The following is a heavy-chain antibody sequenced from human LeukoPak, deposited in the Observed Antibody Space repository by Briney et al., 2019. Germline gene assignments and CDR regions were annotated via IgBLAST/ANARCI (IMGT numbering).Heavy chain of an antibody. CDR3: AKDYCGDYLGAFDI. CDR2: IRYDGSNK. D-gene: IGHD4-17*01. V-gene: IGHV3-30*02. Sequence: GGSLRLSCAASGFTFSSYGMHWVRQAPGKGLEWVAFIRYDGSNKYYADFVKGRFTISRDNSKNTLYLQMNSLRAEDTAVYYCAKDYCGDYLGAFDISGQGTMVTVSS. CDR1: GFTFSSYG. J-gene: IGHJ3*02.